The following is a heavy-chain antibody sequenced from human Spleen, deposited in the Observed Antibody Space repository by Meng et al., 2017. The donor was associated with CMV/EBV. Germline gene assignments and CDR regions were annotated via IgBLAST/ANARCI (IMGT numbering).Heavy chain of an antibody. CDR2: ISSSSSYI. D-gene: IGHD1-14*01. CDR3: ARTGAADAFDI. J-gene: IGHJ3*02. CDR1: GFSFKDFS. Sequence: GGSLRLSCTASGFSFKDFSMNWVRQAPGKGLEWVSSISSSSSYIYYADSVKGRFTISRDNAKNSLYLQMNSLRAEDTAVYYCARTGAADAFDIWGQGTMVTVS. V-gene: IGHV3-21*01.